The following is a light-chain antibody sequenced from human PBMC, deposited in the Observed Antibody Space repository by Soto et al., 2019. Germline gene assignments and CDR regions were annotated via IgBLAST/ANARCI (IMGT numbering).Light chain of an antibody. CDR1: QTVGSN. CDR2: DAS. Sequence: EILMTQSPATLSVSPGSSATLSCRASQTVGSNLAWYQQKFGQAPRLLIFDASTRATGIAARFSGSGSGTEFTLTITSLQSEDFATYFCQQLNTFPPFFTFGPGTKVDIK. V-gene: IGKV3D-15*01. J-gene: IGKJ3*01. CDR3: QQLNTFPPFFT.